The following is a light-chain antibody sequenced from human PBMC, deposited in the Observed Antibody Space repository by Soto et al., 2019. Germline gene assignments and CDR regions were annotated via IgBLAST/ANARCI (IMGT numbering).Light chain of an antibody. CDR1: RTVSVN. CDR3: QQYSSWPPLA. V-gene: IGKV3-15*01. Sequence: EVVMTQSPATLSVSPGDTATLACRASRTVSVNVAWYQQKPGQAPRLLIFGASTRATGIPARFSGGGSGTEFTLTVSSLQSEDFAVYYCQQYSSWPPLAFGGGTK. J-gene: IGKJ4*01. CDR2: GAS.